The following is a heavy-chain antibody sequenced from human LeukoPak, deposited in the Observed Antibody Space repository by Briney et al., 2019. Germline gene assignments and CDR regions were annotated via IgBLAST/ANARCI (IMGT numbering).Heavy chain of an antibody. D-gene: IGHD3-3*01. V-gene: IGHV3-21*01. CDR2: ISSSSYI. CDR1: GFTFSSYS. J-gene: IGHJ6*02. CDR3: ARGLPFFTIFGVVPPVGMDV. Sequence: GGSLRLSCAASGFTFSSYSMNWVGQAPGKGLEWVSSISSSSYIYYSESVTGRCTISRDNAKNTLYLQMNSLRAEDTAVYYCARGLPFFTIFGVVPPVGMDVWGQGTTVTVSS.